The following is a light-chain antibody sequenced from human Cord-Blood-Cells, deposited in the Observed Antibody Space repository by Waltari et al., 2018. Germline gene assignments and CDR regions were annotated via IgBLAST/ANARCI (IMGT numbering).Light chain of an antibody. Sequence: DIQMTQSPSSLSASVGDRVTITCRASQSTSRYLHWYQQKPGKAPKILIYAASSLQSGVPSRFSDSGSGTDFTLTISSLQREEFATYYCKQSYSTPGTVGPGSKVDIK. J-gene: IGKJ3*01. CDR2: AAS. V-gene: IGKV1-39*01. CDR1: QSTSRY. CDR3: KQSYSTPGT.